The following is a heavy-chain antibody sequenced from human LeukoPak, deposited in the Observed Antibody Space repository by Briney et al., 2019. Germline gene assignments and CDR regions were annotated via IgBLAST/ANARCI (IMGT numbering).Heavy chain of an antibody. CDR2: IYYSGST. D-gene: IGHD2-2*01. CDR1: GGSISSYY. CDR3: ARVFPSSGWFDP. V-gene: IGHV4-59*01. Sequence: PSETLSLTCTVSGGSISSYYWSWIRQPPGKGLEWIGYIYYSGSTNYNPSLKSRVTISVVTSKNQFSLKQSSMTAEDTAVYYCARVFPSSGWFDPWGQGTLVTVSS. J-gene: IGHJ5*02.